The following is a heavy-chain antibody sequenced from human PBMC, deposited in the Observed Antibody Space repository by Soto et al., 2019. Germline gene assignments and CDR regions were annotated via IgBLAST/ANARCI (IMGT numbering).Heavy chain of an antibody. Sequence: PSETLSLTCTVSGGSITSAGYYWTWIRQHPGKGLEWIACIYYSGTTSYSPSLRSRLTISVDTSKSQFSLKLTSVTAADTAVYSGARENQRAPLGSNLAPWGKGTLVPSPQ. V-gene: IGHV4-31*03. CDR2: IYYSGTT. CDR1: GGSITSAGYY. J-gene: IGHJ5*02. CDR3: ARENQRAPLGSNLAP. D-gene: IGHD1-20*01.